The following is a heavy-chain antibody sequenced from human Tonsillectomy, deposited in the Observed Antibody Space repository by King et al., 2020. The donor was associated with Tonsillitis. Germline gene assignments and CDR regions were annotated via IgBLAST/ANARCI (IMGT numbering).Heavy chain of an antibody. V-gene: IGHV3-23*03. CDR3: SKGDYVSSSYYYLDY. CDR1: GFTFSSYA. J-gene: IGHJ4*02. Sequence: VQLVESGGDLVQPGGSLRLSCEASGFTFSSYAMSWVRQAPGKGLEWVSVIYSGGSSAYYADSVKGRFTISRDNSKNTLCLQMNTLRADDTAVYYCSKGDYVSSSYYYLDYWGQGTLVTVSS. CDR2: IYSGGSSA. D-gene: IGHD3-22*01.